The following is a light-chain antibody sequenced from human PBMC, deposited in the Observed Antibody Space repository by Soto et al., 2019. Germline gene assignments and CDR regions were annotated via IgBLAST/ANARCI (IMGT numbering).Light chain of an antibody. V-gene: IGKV3-20*01. CDR3: QQYGTSLT. CDR2: GAA. Sequence: EIVLTQSPGTLSLSPGERATLSCRASQSVTSNYLAWYQQKPGQAPRCLIYGAASRSTGIPDRFSGSGSGTYSTITISRLEPEDFAVYYYQQYGTSLTFGQGTKLEIK. J-gene: IGKJ2*01. CDR1: QSVTSNY.